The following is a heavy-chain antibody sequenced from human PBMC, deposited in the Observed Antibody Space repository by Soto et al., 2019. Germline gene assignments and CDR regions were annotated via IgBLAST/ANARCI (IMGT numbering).Heavy chain of an antibody. CDR1: GGTFSSYA. CDR2: IIPISGTA. Sequence: QVQLVQSGAEVKKPGSSVKVSCKASGGTFSSYAISWVRQAPGQGLEWMGGIIPISGTANYAQKFQGRVTITADESTSTAYMELSSLRSEDTAVYSCARSQGSSTSLEIYYYYYSGMDVWGQGTTVTVSS. J-gene: IGHJ6*02. D-gene: IGHD2-2*01. V-gene: IGHV1-69*01. CDR3: ARSQGSSTSLEIYYYYYSGMDV.